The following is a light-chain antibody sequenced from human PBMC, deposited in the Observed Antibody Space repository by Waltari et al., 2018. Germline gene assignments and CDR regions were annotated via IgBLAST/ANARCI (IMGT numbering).Light chain of an antibody. V-gene: IGLV1-40*01. CDR2: GNS. CDR1: SSNIGAGYD. J-gene: IGLJ1*01. CDR3: QSYDSSLSWV. Sequence: QSVLTQPPSVSGAPGQRVTISCTGSSSNIGAGYDVHWYQQLPGTAPKLLIYGNSNRPSGLPARFSGSKSGTSASRAITGLQAEDEADYYCQSYDSSLSWVFGTGTKVTVL.